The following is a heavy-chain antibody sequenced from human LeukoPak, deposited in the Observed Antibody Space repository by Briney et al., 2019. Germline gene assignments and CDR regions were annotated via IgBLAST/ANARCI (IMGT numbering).Heavy chain of an antibody. CDR1: GFTFSRNS. V-gene: IGHV3-7*01. CDR2: IKQDGSEK. CDR3: ARAIRSDY. D-gene: IGHD2-2*02. J-gene: IGHJ4*02. Sequence: GGSLRLSCAASGFTFSRNSMNWVRQAPGKGLEWVANIKQDGSEKYYVDSVKGRFTISRDNAKNSLYLQMNSLRAEDTAVYYCARAIRSDYWGQGTLVTVSS.